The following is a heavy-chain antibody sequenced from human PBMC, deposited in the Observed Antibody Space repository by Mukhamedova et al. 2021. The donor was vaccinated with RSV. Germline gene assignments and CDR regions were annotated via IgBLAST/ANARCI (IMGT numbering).Heavy chain of an antibody. Sequence: VRQAPGKGLEWVALIYYDGNNKDYADSVKGRFTISRDNSNNTVYLEMNSLRHEDTAVYFCAKDRGIGADYFKNWGLGTLVTVSS. CDR2: IYYDGNNK. V-gene: IGHV3-30*18. J-gene: IGHJ4*01. D-gene: IGHD1-26*01. CDR3: AKDRGIGADYFKN.